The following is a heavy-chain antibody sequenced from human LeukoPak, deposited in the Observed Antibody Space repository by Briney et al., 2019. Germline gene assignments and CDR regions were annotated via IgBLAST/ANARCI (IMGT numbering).Heavy chain of an antibody. D-gene: IGHD4-23*01. Sequence: ASVKVSCKASGYTFTSYGISWVRQAPGQGLEWMGWISAYNGNTNYAQKLQGRVTMTTDTSTSTAYMELRSLRSDDTAVYYCARDSSPGTQVVTSGYDPWGQGTLVTVSS. V-gene: IGHV1-18*01. CDR3: ARDSSPGTQVVTSGYDP. CDR1: GYTFTSYG. CDR2: ISAYNGNT. J-gene: IGHJ5*02.